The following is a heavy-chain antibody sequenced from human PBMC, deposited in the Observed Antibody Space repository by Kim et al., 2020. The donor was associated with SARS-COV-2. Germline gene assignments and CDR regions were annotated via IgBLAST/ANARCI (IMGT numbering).Heavy chain of an antibody. D-gene: IGHD6-19*01. V-gene: IGHV1-3*01. Sequence: ASVKVSCKASGYTFTSYAMHWVRQAPGQRLEWMGWINAGNGNTKYSQKFQGRVTITRDTSASTAYMELSSLRSEDTAVYYCARDLEQWLVQVAFDIWGQGTMVTVSS. CDR2: INAGNGNT. J-gene: IGHJ3*02. CDR3: ARDLEQWLVQVAFDI. CDR1: GYTFTSYA.